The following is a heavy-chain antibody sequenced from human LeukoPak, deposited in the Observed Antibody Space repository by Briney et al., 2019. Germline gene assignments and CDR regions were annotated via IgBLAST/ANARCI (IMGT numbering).Heavy chain of an antibody. CDR2: ILYDGSNK. CDR1: GFIFRNYG. Sequence: GGSLRLSCAASGFIFRNYGMHWVRQAPGKGLEWVAVILYDGSNKYYADSVKGRFTISRDNSKNTLYLQMNSLRAEDTAVYYCTTEDYCSSTSCYEKFQHWGQGTLVTVSS. V-gene: IGHV3-30*03. D-gene: IGHD2-2*01. CDR3: TTEDYCSSTSCYEKFQH. J-gene: IGHJ1*01.